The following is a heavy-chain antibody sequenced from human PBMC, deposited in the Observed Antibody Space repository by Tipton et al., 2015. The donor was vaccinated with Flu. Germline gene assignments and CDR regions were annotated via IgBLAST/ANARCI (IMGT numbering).Heavy chain of an antibody. J-gene: IGHJ1*01. CDR2: VSFDGSNE. V-gene: IGHV3-30-3*01. CDR3: ARIPTAYCRANSCFFTYLQH. D-gene: IGHD2-2*01. CDR1: GFTFSRYG. Sequence: SLRLSCAASGFTFSRYGMHWVRQAPGKGLEWLALVSFDGSNEFYADSVKGRFTVSRDNSKNTLYLVMDSLRPEDTAVYYCARIPTAYCRANSCFFTYLQHWGQGTLLSVSS.